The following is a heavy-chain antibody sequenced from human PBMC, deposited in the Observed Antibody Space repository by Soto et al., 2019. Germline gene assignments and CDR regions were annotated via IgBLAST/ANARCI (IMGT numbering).Heavy chain of an antibody. CDR3: ARVVGITMIVVVIPTTKWFEP. CDR1: GYTFTSYG. J-gene: IGHJ5*02. D-gene: IGHD3-22*01. V-gene: IGHV1-18*01. CDR2: ISAYNGNT. Sequence: ASVKVSCKASGYTFTSYGISWVRQAPGQGLEWMGWISAYNGNTNYAQKLQGRVTMTTDTSTSTAYMELRSLRSDDTAVYYCARVVGITMIVVVIPTTKWFEPWGQGTLVTVSS.